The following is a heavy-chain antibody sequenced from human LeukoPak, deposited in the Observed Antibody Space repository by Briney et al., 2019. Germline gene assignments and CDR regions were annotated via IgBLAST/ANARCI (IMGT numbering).Heavy chain of an antibody. Sequence: KTSETLSLTCTVSGGSISSFYWSWIRQPPGKGLEWIGYIYYSGSTNYNPSLKSRVTISVDTKTQFSLKLSSVTAADTAVYYCAAYTYAYYSDYWGQGTLVTVSS. V-gene: IGHV4-59*01. CDR2: IYYSGST. CDR1: GGSISSFY. D-gene: IGHD5-18*01. CDR3: AAYTYAYYSDY. J-gene: IGHJ4*02.